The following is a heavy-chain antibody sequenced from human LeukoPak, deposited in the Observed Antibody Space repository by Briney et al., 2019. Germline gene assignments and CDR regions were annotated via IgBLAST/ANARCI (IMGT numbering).Heavy chain of an antibody. Sequence: PSETLSLTCAVYGGSFSGYYWSWIRQPPGKGLEWIGEINHSGSTNYNPSLKSRVTISVDTSKNQFSLKLSSVTAADTAVYYCAGERGYRNDYWGQGTLVTVSS. V-gene: IGHV4-34*01. CDR1: GGSFSGYY. D-gene: IGHD3-22*01. J-gene: IGHJ4*02. CDR3: AGERGYRNDY. CDR2: INHSGST.